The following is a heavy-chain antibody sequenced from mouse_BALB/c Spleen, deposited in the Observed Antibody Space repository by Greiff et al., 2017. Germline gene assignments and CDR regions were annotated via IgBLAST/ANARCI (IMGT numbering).Heavy chain of an antibody. CDR1: GFTFSSYA. J-gene: IGHJ1*01. CDR3: ARGRGTATWYFDV. V-gene: IGHV5-6-5*01. CDR2: ISSGGST. Sequence: EVHLVESGGGLVKPGGSLKLSCAASGFTFSSYAMSWVRQTPEKRLEWVASISSGGSTYYPDSVKGRFTISRDNARNILYLQMSSLRSEDTAMYYCARGRGTATWYFDVWGAGTTVTVSS. D-gene: IGHD1-2*01.